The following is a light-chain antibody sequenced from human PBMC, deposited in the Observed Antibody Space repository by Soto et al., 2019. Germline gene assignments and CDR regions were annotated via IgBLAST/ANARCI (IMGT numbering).Light chain of an antibody. J-gene: IGKJ3*01. V-gene: IGKV1-39*01. CDR2: GAS. Sequence: DIQMTQSPSSLSASVGDRVSITCRASQSIRSHLNWFQHKPGKAPKLLIYGASSLQGGVPSRFSGSRSGTDFTLTIKSLQPEDFATYYCQQSFSLPFTFGPGTKVDVK. CDR1: QSIRSH. CDR3: QQSFSLPFT.